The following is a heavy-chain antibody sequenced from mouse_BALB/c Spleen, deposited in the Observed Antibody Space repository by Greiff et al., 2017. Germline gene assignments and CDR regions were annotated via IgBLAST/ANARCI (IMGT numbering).Heavy chain of an antibody. V-gene: IGHV5-17*02. CDR2: ISSGSSTI. Sequence: EVMLVESGGGLVQPGGSRKLSCAASGFTFSSFGMHWVRQAPEKGLEWVAYISSGSSTIYYADTVKGRFTISRDNPKNTLFLQMTSLRSEDTAMYYCARSDYFDYWGQGTTLTVSS. CDR1: GFTFSSFG. CDR3: ARSDYFDY. J-gene: IGHJ2*01.